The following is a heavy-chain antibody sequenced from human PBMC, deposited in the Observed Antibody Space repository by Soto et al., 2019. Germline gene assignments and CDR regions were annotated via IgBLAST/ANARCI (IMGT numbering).Heavy chain of an antibody. CDR1: GGSINSGDYY. Sequence: PSETLSLTCTVSGGSINSGDYYWSWIRQPPGKGLEWIGYIYYSGSSYYNPSLKSRVTISVDTSKKQFSLKLSSVTAADTAVYYCARVQYSDILTGSSAFDFWGQGTLVTVSS. D-gene: IGHD3-9*01. V-gene: IGHV4-30-4*01. CDR2: IYYSGSS. CDR3: ARVQYSDILTGSSAFDF. J-gene: IGHJ4*02.